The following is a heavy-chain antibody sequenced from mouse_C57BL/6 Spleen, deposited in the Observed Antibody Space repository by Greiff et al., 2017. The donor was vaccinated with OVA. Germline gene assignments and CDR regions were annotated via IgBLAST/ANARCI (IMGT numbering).Heavy chain of an antibody. CDR3: ARSATTVVEGFSD. V-gene: IGHV1-76*01. CDR1: GYTFTDYY. Sequence: QVQLQQSGAELVRPGASVKLSCKASGYTFTDYYINWVKQRPGQGLEWIARIYPGSGNTYYNEKFKGKATLTAEKSSSTAYMKLSSLTSEDSAVDFWARSATTVVEGFSDWGKGTLVTVAA. D-gene: IGHD1-1*01. CDR2: IYPGSGNT. J-gene: IGHJ3*01.